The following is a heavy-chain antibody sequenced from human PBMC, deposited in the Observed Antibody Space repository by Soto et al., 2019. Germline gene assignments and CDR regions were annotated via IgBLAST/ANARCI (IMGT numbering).Heavy chain of an antibody. D-gene: IGHD1-26*01. CDR2: INPSDGTT. J-gene: IGHJ6*02. CDR1: GYTFTSYY. V-gene: IGHV1-46*01. CDR3: ARVGGVGATTLKDYYYYGMDV. Sequence: ASVKVSCKASGYTFTSYYMHWVRQAHGQGLEWMGVINPSDGTTNYAQKFQGRVTMTRDESTSTAYMELSSLRSEDTAVYYCARVGGVGATTLKDYYYYGMDVWGQGTTVTVSS.